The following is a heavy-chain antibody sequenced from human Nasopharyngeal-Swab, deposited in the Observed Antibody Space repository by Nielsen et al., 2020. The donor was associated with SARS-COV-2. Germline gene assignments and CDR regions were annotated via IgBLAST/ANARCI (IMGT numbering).Heavy chain of an antibody. CDR1: GFTFSSYS. V-gene: IGHV3-21*04. CDR3: ARDQKSPLGGTNWFDP. D-gene: IGHD2-15*01. J-gene: IGHJ5*02. Sequence: GESLKISCAASGFTFSSYSMNWVRQAPGKGLEWVSSISSSSSDIYYADSVKGRFTISRDNAKNSLYLQMNSLRAEDTAVYYCARDQKSPLGGTNWFDPWGQGTLVTVSS. CDR2: ISSSSSDI.